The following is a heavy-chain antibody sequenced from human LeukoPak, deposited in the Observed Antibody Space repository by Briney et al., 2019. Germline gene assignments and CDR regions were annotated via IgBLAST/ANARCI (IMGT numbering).Heavy chain of an antibody. V-gene: IGHV4-39*01. CDR1: GGSISSSSYY. J-gene: IGHJ5*02. CDR2: MYHSGNT. D-gene: IGHD2-15*01. Sequence: SETLSLTCTVSGGSISSSSYYWGWIRQPTGKGLEWIASMYHSGNTYYNPSLRSRVTVSVDTSKNQFSLKLNSVTAADTAIYYCATQQCSGGSCYSRAIWFDPWGQGTLVTVSS. CDR3: ATQQCSGGSCYSRAIWFDP.